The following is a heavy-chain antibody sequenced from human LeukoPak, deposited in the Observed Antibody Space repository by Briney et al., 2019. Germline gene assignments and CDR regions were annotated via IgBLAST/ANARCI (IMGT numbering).Heavy chain of an antibody. V-gene: IGHV3-30*18. J-gene: IGHJ3*01. Sequence: GRSLRLSCAASGFSFSNFGMHWVRQAPGKGLEWVAVISHDGSLKYYLESVKGRFTISRDNSKNTLYLQMDSLRVEDTAVYSCAKKNSYGSGAGDPLDVWGHGTLVTASS. CDR1: GFSFSNFG. CDR2: ISHDGSLK. D-gene: IGHD3-10*01. CDR3: AKKNSYGSGAGDPLDV.